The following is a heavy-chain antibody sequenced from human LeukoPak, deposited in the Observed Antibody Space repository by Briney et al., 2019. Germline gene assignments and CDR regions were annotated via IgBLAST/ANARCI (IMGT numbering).Heavy chain of an antibody. CDR3: TWSLDY. CDR1: GFTFDDYA. Sequence: GGSLRLSCTASGFTFDDYAMHWVRQAPGKGLEWVSGISWNTDTIGYADSVKGRFTISRDNAKNTVYLQMNSLRAEDTAIYYCTWSLDYWGQGTLVTVSS. J-gene: IGHJ4*02. CDR2: ISWNTDTI. V-gene: IGHV3-9*01.